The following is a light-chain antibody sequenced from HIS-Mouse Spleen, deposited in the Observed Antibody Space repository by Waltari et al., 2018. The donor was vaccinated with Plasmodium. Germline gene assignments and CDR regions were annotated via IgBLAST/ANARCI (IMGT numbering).Light chain of an antibody. V-gene: IGLV2-8*01. CDR2: EVS. J-gene: IGLJ2*01. Sequence: QSALTQPPSASGSPGQSVTISCTGTRSDVGGYNYVPWYQQHPGKAPKLMISEVSKRPSGVPDRFSGSKSGNTASLTVSGLQAEDEADYYCSSYAGSNNLVFGGGTKLTVL. CDR1: RSDVGGYNY. CDR3: SSYAGSNNLV.